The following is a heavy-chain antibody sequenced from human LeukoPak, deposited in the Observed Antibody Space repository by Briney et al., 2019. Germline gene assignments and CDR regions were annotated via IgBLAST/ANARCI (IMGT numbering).Heavy chain of an antibody. Sequence: GGSLRLSCAASGFTFSSYAMSWVRQAPGKGLEWVSAISGSGGSTFYADSVKGRFTISRDNSKNTLYLQMNSLRAEDTAVYYCAKRRGLELLYYYYMDVWGKGTTVTVSS. V-gene: IGHV3-23*01. CDR1: GFTFSSYA. CDR3: AKRRGLELLYYYYMDV. D-gene: IGHD1-7*01. CDR2: ISGSGGST. J-gene: IGHJ6*03.